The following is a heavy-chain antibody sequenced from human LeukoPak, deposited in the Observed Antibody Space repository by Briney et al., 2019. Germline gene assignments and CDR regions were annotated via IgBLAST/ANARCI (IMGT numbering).Heavy chain of an antibody. D-gene: IGHD3-3*01. CDR2: IYPCDSDT. V-gene: IGHV5-51*01. CDR3: ARHAQYDFWSGYNYYYYYMDV. CDR1: GYSFTSYW. J-gene: IGHJ6*03. Sequence: GESLKISCKGSGYSFTSYWIGWVRQMPGKGLEWMGIIYPCDSDTRYSPSFQGQVTISADKSISTAYLQWSSLKASDTAMYYCARHAQYDFWSGYNYYYYYMDVWGKGTTVTVSS.